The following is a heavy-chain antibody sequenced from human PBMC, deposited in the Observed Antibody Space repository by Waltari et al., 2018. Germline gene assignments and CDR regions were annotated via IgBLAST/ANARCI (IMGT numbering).Heavy chain of an antibody. CDR1: GYTFTGYY. CDR2: INPNSGGT. V-gene: IGHV1-2*06. D-gene: IGHD3-16*01. CDR3: ASGLIPYYYYYYMDV. J-gene: IGHJ6*03. Sequence: QVQLVQSGAEVKKPGASVKVSCKASGYTFTGYYMHWVRQAPGQGLEGMGRINPNSGGTNYAQKFQGRVTMTMDTSISTAYMELSRLRSDDTAVYYCASGLIPYYYYYYMDVWGKGTTVTVSS.